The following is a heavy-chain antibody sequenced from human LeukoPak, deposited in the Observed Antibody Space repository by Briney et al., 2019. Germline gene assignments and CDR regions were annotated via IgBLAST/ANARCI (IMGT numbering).Heavy chain of an antibody. Sequence: SETLSLTCTVSGGSISSYYWSWTRQPPGKGLECIGYIYYSGSTNYNPSLKSRVTISVDTSKNQFPLKLSSVTAADTAVYYCASGDSSSWYAPLGYWGQGTLVTVSS. V-gene: IGHV4-59*01. D-gene: IGHD6-13*01. CDR3: ASGDSSSWYAPLGY. CDR1: GGSISSYY. CDR2: IYYSGST. J-gene: IGHJ4*02.